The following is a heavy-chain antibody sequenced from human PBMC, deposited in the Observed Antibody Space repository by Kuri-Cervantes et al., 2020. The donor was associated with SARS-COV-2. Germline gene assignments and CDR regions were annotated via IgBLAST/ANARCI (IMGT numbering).Heavy chain of an antibody. J-gene: IGHJ4*02. CDR2: ISSSSSYI. V-gene: IGHV3-21*04. CDR3: AKDRGGITIFGVVYY. Sequence: GGSLRLSCAASGFTFSSYSMNWVRQAPGKGLEWVSSISSSSSYIYYADSVKGRFTISRDNSKNTLYLQMNSLRAEDTAVYYCAKDRGGITIFGVVYYWGQGTLVTVSS. D-gene: IGHD3-3*01. CDR1: GFTFSSYS.